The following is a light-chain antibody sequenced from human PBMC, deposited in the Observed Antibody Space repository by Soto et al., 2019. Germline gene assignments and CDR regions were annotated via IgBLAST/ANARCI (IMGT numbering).Light chain of an antibody. J-gene: IGKJ5*01. CDR1: QSVSSKF. CDR3: QQYGSSPIT. V-gene: IGKV3-20*01. CDR2: GAS. Sequence: EIVLTQSPGTLSLSPEERATLTCRASQSVSSKFLVWYQQKPGQAPRLLIYGASSRATGIPDRFSDSGSGTDFTLTISRLEPEDFAVYYCQQYGSSPITFGQGTRLEIK.